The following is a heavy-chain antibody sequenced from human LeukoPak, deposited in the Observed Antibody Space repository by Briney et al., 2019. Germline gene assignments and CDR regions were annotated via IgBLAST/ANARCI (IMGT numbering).Heavy chain of an antibody. D-gene: IGHD3-3*01. J-gene: IGHJ4*02. V-gene: IGHV4-38-2*01. CDR1: GYSISSGYY. CDR2: IYHSGST. Sequence: SETLSLTCAVSGYSISSGYYWGWIRQPPGKGLEWIGSIYHSGSTYYNPSLKSRVTISVDTSKNQFSLKLSSVTAADTAVYYCARQGYDFWSGYSPFDYWGQGTLVTDSS. CDR3: ARQGYDFWSGYSPFDY.